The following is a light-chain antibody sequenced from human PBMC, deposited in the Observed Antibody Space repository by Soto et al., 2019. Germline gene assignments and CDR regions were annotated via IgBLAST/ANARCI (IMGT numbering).Light chain of an antibody. CDR1: QSVSSN. CDR2: GAS. Sequence: EIVMTQSPATLSVSPGERATISCRASQSVSSNLAWYQQKPGQAPRLLIYGASTRATGIPARFSGSGSGTEFTLTISSLQSVDFAVYYCQQYNNWPQTFGQGTKVDIK. J-gene: IGKJ1*01. CDR3: QQYNNWPQT. V-gene: IGKV3-15*01.